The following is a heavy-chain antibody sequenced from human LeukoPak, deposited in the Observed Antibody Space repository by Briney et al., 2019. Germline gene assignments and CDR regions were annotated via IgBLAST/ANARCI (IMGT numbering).Heavy chain of an antibody. CDR2: LYSGSTT. CDR1: GFSVGSNY. CDR3: ARVGDHYHWYLDL. J-gene: IGHJ2*01. Sequence: GGSLTLSCAASGFSVGSNYMNWVPQAPGKGLEWVSILYSGSTTYYTNSVKGRFTISRDNSRNTLYLHMTNLRVEDTAVYFCARVGDHYHWYLDLWGRGSLLTVSS. D-gene: IGHD3-10*01. V-gene: IGHV3-53*01.